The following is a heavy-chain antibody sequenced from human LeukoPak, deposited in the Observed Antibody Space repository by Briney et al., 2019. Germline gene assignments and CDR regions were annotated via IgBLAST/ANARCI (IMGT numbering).Heavy chain of an antibody. J-gene: IGHJ5*02. CDR1: GYIFTSYF. Sequence: ASVKVSCKASGYIFTSYFMHWVRQAPGQGLEWMGLINPSGGSTRYAQKFQGRVTMTRDMSTSTVYMELSSLRSDDTAVYYCARVVFAAGSNWFDPGGQGTLVTVSS. CDR3: ARVVFAAGSNWFDP. V-gene: IGHV1-46*01. D-gene: IGHD6-13*01. CDR2: INPSGGST.